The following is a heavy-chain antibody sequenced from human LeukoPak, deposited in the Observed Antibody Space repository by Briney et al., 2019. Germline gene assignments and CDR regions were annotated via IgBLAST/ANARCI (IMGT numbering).Heavy chain of an antibody. CDR3: ARSKRGVLAY. CDR2: ISHSGNSK. CDR1: GFTFSTFA. D-gene: IGHD3-10*01. J-gene: IGHJ4*02. Sequence: GGSLRPSCVTSGFTFSTFAMTWVRQAPGKGLEWISYISHSGNSKFYADSVKGRFTTSRDNARNSSYLQMGSLRADDTAIYYCARSKRGVLAYWGQGILVTVSS. V-gene: IGHV3-48*01.